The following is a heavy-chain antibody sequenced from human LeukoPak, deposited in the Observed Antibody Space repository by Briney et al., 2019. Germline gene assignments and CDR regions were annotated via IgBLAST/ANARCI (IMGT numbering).Heavy chain of an antibody. J-gene: IGHJ3*02. CDR1: GHRFSNYW. D-gene: IGHD5-24*01. V-gene: IGHV5-51*01. CDR2: IYYGDSDT. CDR3: AKTRDGFLSGAFDI. Sequence: GESLKISFKGSGHRFSNYWIAWVRPMPGKGLEWMGSIYYGDSDTRYSPSFQGQVTISADRSISTAYLQWRSLKASDTAMYYCAKTRDGFLSGAFDIWGQGTMLTVSS.